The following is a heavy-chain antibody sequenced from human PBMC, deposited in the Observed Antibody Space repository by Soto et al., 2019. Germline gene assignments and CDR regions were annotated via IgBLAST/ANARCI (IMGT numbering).Heavy chain of an antibody. CDR3: ARESEEGTRYFDP. CDR1: GGSISSGGYS. D-gene: IGHD1-20*01. Sequence: NPSETLSLTCAVSGGSISSGGYSWSWIRQPPGKGLEWIGYIYHSGSTYYNPSLKSRVTISVDRSKNQFSLKLSSVTAADSAVYYCARESEEGTRYFDPWGQGTLVTVSS. V-gene: IGHV4-30-2*01. J-gene: IGHJ5*02. CDR2: IYHSGST.